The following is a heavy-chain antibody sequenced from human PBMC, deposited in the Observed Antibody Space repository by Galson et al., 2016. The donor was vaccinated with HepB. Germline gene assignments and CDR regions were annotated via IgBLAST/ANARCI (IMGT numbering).Heavy chain of an antibody. V-gene: IGHV5-51*01. D-gene: IGHD1-1*01. CDR1: GYSFTDYW. Sequence: QSGAEVKKPGESLRISCKGSGYSFTDYWIGWVRQMPGKGLEWMGIIYPGDSHTRYSPSFQGQVTISADKSINTAYLQWSSLEASDTAMYYCAGRPTGGNIGLAVDSWGQGTPVTVSS. CDR2: IYPGDSHT. J-gene: IGHJ4*02. CDR3: AGRPTGGNIGLAVDS.